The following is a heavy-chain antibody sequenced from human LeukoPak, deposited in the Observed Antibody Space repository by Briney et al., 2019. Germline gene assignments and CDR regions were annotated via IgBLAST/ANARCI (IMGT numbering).Heavy chain of an antibody. J-gene: IGHJ5*02. CDR1: GFTFSSYG. V-gene: IGHV3-30*18. CDR3: AKSPWTVDILTWFDP. CDR2: ISYDGSNK. D-gene: IGHD3-9*01. Sequence: GGSLRLSCAASGFTFSSYGMHWVRQAPGKGLEWVAVISYDGSNKYYADSVKGRFTISRDNSKNTLYLQMNSLRAEDTAVYYCAKSPWTVDILTWFDPWGQGTLVTVSS.